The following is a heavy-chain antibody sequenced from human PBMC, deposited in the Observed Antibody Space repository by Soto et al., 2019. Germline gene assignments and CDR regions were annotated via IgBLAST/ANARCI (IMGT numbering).Heavy chain of an antibody. Sequence: GGSLRLSCAASGFTFSNAWINWVRQAPGKGLEWVGRIKSKTDGGTTDYAAPVKGRFTISRDDSKNTLYLQMNSLKTEDTAVYYCTTDQFYRKVAGTTRLYYYYGMDVWGQGTTVTVSS. CDR1: GFTFSNAW. CDR2: IKSKTDGGTT. V-gene: IGHV3-15*07. CDR3: TTDQFYRKVAGTTRLYYYYGMDV. D-gene: IGHD6-19*01. J-gene: IGHJ6*02.